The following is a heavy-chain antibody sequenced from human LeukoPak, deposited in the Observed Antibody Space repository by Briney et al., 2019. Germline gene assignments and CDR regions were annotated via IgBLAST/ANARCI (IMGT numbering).Heavy chain of an antibody. J-gene: IGHJ4*02. CDR2: IYTSGST. Sequence: SETLSLTCTVSGGSISSYYWSWIRQPAGKGLEWFGRIYTSGSTNYNPSLKSRVTMSVDTSKNQFSLKLSSVTAADTAVYYCARERVVVPAAPLYYFDYWGQGTLVTVSS. V-gene: IGHV4-4*07. CDR1: GGSISSYY. CDR3: ARERVVVPAAPLYYFDY. D-gene: IGHD2-2*01.